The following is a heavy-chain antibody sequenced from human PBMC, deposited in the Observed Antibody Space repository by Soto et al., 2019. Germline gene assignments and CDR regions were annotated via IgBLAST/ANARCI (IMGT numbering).Heavy chain of an antibody. D-gene: IGHD3-16*01. V-gene: IGHV3-7*03. CDR3: ARDGYYDYVWGSPPGY. J-gene: IGHJ4*01. CDR2: IKQDGSGK. Sequence: GGSLRLSCAASGFTFSSYWMSWVRQAPGKGLEWVANIKQDGSGKYYVDSVKGRFTISRDNAKNSLYLQMNSLRAEDTAVYYCARDGYYDYVWGSPPGYWGHGTLVTVSS. CDR1: GFTFSSYW.